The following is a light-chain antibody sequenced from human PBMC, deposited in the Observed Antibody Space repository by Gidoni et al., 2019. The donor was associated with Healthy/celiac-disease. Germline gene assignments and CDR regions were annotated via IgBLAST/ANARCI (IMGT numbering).Light chain of an antibody. Sequence: QSALTQPPSASGSPGPSVTISCTGTSSDVGGYNYVSWYQQHPGKAPKLMIYEVSKRPSGVPDRFSGSKSGNTASLTVSGLQAEDEADYYCSSYAGSNIRYVFGTGTKVTV. CDR2: EVS. V-gene: IGLV2-8*01. J-gene: IGLJ1*01. CDR3: SSYAGSNIRYV. CDR1: SSDVGGYNY.